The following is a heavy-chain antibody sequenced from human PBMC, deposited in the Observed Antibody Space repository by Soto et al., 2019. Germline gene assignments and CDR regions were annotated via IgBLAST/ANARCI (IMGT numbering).Heavy chain of an antibody. CDR3: ASQPLNYDILTGYYNGGNWFDP. D-gene: IGHD3-9*01. V-gene: IGHV3-48*01. J-gene: IGHJ5*02. CDR2: ISSSSSTI. Sequence: GGSLRLSCAASGFTFSSYSMNWVRQAPGKGLEWVSYISSSSSTIYYADSVKGRFTISRDNAKNSLYLQMNSLRAEDTAVYYCASQPLNYDILTGYYNGGNWFDPWGQGTLVTVSS. CDR1: GFTFSSYS.